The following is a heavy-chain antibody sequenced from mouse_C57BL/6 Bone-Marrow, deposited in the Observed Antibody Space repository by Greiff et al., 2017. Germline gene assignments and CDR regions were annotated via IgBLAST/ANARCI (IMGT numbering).Heavy chain of an antibody. V-gene: IGHV1-19*01. Sequence: VQLQQSGPVLVKPGASVKMSCKASGYTFTDYYMNWVKQSHGKSLEWIGVINPYNGGTSYNQKFKGKSTLTVDKSSSTAYMQLSSLTSEDSAVYYCARWGGEAYWGQGTLVTVSA. CDR3: ARWGGEAY. D-gene: IGHD2-13*01. CDR2: INPYNGGT. CDR1: GYTFTDYY. J-gene: IGHJ3*01.